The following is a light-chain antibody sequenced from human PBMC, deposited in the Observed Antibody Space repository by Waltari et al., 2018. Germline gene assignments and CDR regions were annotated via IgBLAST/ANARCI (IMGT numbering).Light chain of an antibody. CDR1: SSDVPFYDF. V-gene: IGLV2-8*01. CDR2: DVN. CDR3: SSYAGDNILI. Sequence: QSALPQPPSASGSPGQSVSISCTGTSSDVPFYDFVSWYKQDPGKAPKLIIYDVNKRPSGVPGRFSGSKSGNTASLIVSGLQADDEAYYYCSSYAGDNILIFGGGTKLTV. J-gene: IGLJ2*01.